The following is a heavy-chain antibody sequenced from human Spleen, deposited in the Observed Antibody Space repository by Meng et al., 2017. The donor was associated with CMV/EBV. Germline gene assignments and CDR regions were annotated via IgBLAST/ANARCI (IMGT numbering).Heavy chain of an antibody. D-gene: IGHD2-15*01. V-gene: IGHV3-48*03. CDR1: GFTFSSYE. CDR3: ARGAGYCSGGSCYYYYYGMDV. Sequence: GESLKISCAASGFTFSSYEMNWVRQAPGKGLEWVSYISSSGTTIYYADSVKGRFTISRDNAKNSLYLQMNSLRAEDTAVYYCARGAGYCSGGSCYYYYYGMDVWGQGTTVTVSS. J-gene: IGHJ6*02. CDR2: ISSSGTTI.